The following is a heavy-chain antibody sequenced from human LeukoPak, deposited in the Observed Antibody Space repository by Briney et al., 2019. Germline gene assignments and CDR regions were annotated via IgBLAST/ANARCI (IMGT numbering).Heavy chain of an antibody. CDR2: ISASGGTT. CDR3: AKGQSSSGLRNYFDY. J-gene: IGHJ4*02. D-gene: IGHD3-22*01. CDR1: GFTFSSYA. V-gene: IGHV3-23*01. Sequence: GGSLRPSCAASGFTFSSYAMSWVRQAPGKGLEWVSGISASGGTTYYADSVKGRLTISRDNSKNTLYLQMNSLRAEDTAVYYCAKGQSSSGLRNYFDYWGQGTLVTVSS.